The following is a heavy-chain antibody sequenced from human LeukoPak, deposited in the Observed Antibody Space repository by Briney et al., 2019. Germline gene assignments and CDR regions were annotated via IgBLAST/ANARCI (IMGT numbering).Heavy chain of an antibody. J-gene: IGHJ4*02. CDR1: GYTFTNYA. Sequence: ASVKVSCKASGYTFTNYAVNWLRQAPGQRLEWMGWINAGNGDTKFSQNYQARVTITRDASASTAYMGLSSLTSEDTAVYFCARGLWSAHRREYYFDSWGQGTLVTVSS. CDR2: INAGNGDT. D-gene: IGHD3-3*01. CDR3: ARGLWSAHRREYYFDS. V-gene: IGHV1-3*01.